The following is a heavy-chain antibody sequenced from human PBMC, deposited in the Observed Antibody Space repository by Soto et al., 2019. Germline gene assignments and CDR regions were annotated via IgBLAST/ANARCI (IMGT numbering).Heavy chain of an antibody. CDR1: GGSISYNSYY. Sequence: QLKLQESGPGLVKPSETLSLTCSVSGGSISYNSYYWGWIRQPPGKGLEWVGGIFYTGTTYYSPSLKDRVTISVYTSKNSFSLNLTSVTAADTAVYFCARLVVVAPVANAWGQGTLVTVSS. J-gene: IGHJ5*02. V-gene: IGHV4-39*02. D-gene: IGHD2-2*01. CDR2: IFYTGTT. CDR3: ARLVVVAPVANA.